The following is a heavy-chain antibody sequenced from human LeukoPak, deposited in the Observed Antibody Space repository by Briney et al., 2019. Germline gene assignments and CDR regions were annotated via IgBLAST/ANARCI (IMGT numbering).Heavy chain of an antibody. CDR1: GYTFTSYY. J-gene: IGHJ5*02. CDR2: INPSGGST. V-gene: IGHV1-46*01. CDR3: ARDRRDYGDYGGNWFDP. Sequence: ASVKVSCKASGYTFTSYYMHWVRQAPGQGLEWMGIINPSGGSTSYAQKFQGRVTMTRDMSTSTVYMELSSLRSEDTAVYYCARDRRDYGDYGGNWFDPWGQGTLVTVSS. D-gene: IGHD4-17*01.